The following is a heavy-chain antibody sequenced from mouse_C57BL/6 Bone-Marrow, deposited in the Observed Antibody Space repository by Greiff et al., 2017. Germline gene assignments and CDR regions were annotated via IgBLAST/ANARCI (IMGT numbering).Heavy chain of an antibody. CDR3: ARGDYYYGSSRYFDY. V-gene: IGHV5-16*01. J-gene: IGHJ2*01. CDR2: INYDGSST. D-gene: IGHD1-1*01. CDR1: GFTFSDYY. Sequence: DVKLVESEGGLVQPGSSMKLSCTASGFTFSDYYMAWVRQVPEKGLEWVANINYDGSSTYYLDSLKSRFIISRDNAKNILYLQMSSLKSEDTATYYCARGDYYYGSSRYFDYWGQGTTLTVSS.